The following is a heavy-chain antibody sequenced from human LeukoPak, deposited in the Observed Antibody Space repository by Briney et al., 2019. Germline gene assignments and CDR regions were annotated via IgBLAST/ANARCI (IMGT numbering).Heavy chain of an antibody. CDR2: IAYDGSNE. CDR1: GFTLTSYW. CDR3: AKDQGIAVAGTDDAFDI. D-gene: IGHD6-19*01. V-gene: IGHV3-30*18. J-gene: IGHJ3*02. Sequence: GGSLRLSCAASGFTLTSYWMHWVRQAPGKGLEWVAVIAYDGSNEYYAEFVKGRFTISRDNSKNTLYLQMYSLRAEDTAVYFCAKDQGIAVAGTDDAFDIWGQGTRVTVSS.